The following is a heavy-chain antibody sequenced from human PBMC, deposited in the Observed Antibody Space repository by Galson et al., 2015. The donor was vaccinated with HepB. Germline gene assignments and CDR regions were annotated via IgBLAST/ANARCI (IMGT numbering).Heavy chain of an antibody. CDR3: AKDSAVRVVVTAFDGMDV. D-gene: IGHD2-21*02. V-gene: IGHV3-23*01. J-gene: IGHJ6*02. CDR2: ISGSGGST. Sequence: SLRLSCAASGFTFSSYAMSWVRQAPGKGLEWVSAISGSGGSTYYADSVKGRFTISRDNSKNTLYLQMNSLRAEDTAVYYCAKDSAVRVVVTAFDGMDVWGQGTTVTVSS. CDR1: GFTFSSYA.